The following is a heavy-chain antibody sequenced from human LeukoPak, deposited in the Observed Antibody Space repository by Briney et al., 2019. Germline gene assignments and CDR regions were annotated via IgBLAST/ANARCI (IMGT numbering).Heavy chain of an antibody. CDR2: IYHSGST. V-gene: IGHV4-38-2*01. Sequence: SETLSRTCAVSGYSISSGYYCGWIRQPPGKGLEWIGSIYHSGSTYYNPSLKSRVTISVDTAKNQFSLKLSYVTAADTAVYYCARLDYYDSSGSYYMDVWGKGTTVTVSS. CDR1: GYSISSGYY. J-gene: IGHJ6*03. CDR3: ARLDYYDSSGSYYMDV. D-gene: IGHD3-22*01.